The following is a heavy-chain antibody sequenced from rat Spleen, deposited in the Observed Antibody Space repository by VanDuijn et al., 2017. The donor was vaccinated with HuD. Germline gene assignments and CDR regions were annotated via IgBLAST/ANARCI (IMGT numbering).Heavy chain of an antibody. CDR3: AVAGYGY. D-gene: IGHD4-3*01. J-gene: IGHJ2*01. CDR2: ISYDGSST. Sequence: EVQLVESGGDLVQPGRSLKLSCAASGFSFSNYDMAWVRQAPTKGLEWVATISYDGSSTYYRDSVKGRFTISRANSENTVQLQMNSLRSEDTATYYCAVAGYGYWGQGVMVTVSS. V-gene: IGHV5-29*01. CDR1: GFSFSNYD.